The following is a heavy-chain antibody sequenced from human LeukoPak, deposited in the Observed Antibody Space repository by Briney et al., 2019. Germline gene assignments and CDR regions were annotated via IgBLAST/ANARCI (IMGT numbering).Heavy chain of an antibody. J-gene: IGHJ5*02. D-gene: IGHD2-15*01. V-gene: IGHV3-15*01. CDR1: GFTFSNAW. Sequence: GGSLGLSCAASGFTFSNAWMSWVRQAPGKGLEWVGRIKSKTDGGTTDYAAPVKGRFTISRDDSKNTLYLQMNSLKTEDTAVYYCTTWRYCSGGSCYSGWLDPWGQGTLVTVSS. CDR3: TTWRYCSGGSCYSGWLDP. CDR2: IKSKTDGGTT.